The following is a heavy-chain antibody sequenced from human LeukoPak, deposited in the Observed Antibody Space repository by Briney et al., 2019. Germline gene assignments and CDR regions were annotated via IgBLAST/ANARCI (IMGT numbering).Heavy chain of an antibody. Sequence: GASVRVSCNASGYTFTSYYMHWVRQAPGQGLEWMGGIIPIFGTANYAQKFQGRVTITADKSTSTAYMELSSLRSEDTAVYYCARITLDYGSGSLEHYYYYYMDVWGKGTTVTVSS. CDR2: IIPIFGTA. V-gene: IGHV1-69*06. CDR3: ARITLDYGSGSLEHYYYYYMDV. J-gene: IGHJ6*03. D-gene: IGHD3-10*01. CDR1: GYTFTSYY.